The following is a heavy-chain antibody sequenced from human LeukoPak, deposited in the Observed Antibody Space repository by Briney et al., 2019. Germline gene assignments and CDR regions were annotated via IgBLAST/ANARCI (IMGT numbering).Heavy chain of an antibody. V-gene: IGHV4-59*01. CDR1: GGSISSYY. Sequence: SETLSLTCTVSGGSISSYYWSWIRQPPGKGLEWIGYIYYSGSTNYNPSLESRVTISVDTSKNQFSLKLSSVTAADTAVYYCARAYDFWSGSATDAFDIWGQGTMVTVSS. J-gene: IGHJ3*02. CDR2: IYYSGST. CDR3: ARAYDFWSGSATDAFDI. D-gene: IGHD3-3*01.